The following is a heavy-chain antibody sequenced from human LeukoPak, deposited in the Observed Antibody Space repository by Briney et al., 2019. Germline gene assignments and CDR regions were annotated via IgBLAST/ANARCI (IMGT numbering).Heavy chain of an antibody. CDR3: AKCSGGNCYHSDDH. V-gene: IGHV3-21*01. CDR2: ISSGSRYI. J-gene: IGHJ5*02. Sequence: PGGSLRLSCAASGFTFSIHSMTWVRQAPGKGLEWVSSISSGSRYIYYADSVKGRFTISRDNAKDSLYLQMNSLRAEDTAVYYCAKCSGGNCYHSDDHWGQGTLVTVSP. D-gene: IGHD2-15*01. CDR1: GFTFSIHS.